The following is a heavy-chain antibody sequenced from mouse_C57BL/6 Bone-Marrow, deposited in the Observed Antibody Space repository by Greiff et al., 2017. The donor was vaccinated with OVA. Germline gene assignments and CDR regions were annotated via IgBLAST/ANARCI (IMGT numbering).Heavy chain of an antibody. Sequence: EVTVVESGGGLVKPGGSLKLSCAASGFTFSSYAMSWVRQTPEKRLEWVAIISAGGSYTYYQATVTGRFTISRDNAKNNLYLQMSHLKSEDTAMYYCARLDYYGPWFAYWGQGTLVTVSA. CDR2: ISAGGSYT. D-gene: IGHD1-1*01. CDR1: GFTFSSYA. V-gene: IGHV5-4*03. CDR3: ARLDYYGPWFAY. J-gene: IGHJ3*01.